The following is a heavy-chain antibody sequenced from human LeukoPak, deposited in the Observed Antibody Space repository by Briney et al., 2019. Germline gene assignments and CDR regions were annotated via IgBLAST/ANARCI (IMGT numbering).Heavy chain of an antibody. Sequence: SETLSLTCTVSGGAISSSSYYWGWIRQRPGKGLEWIGSIYYSGSTYYNPSLKSRVTISVDTSKNQFSLKLSSVTAADTAVYYCASLMIVVAAFDYWGQGTLVTVSS. V-gene: IGHV4-39*01. CDR3: ASLMIVVAAFDY. D-gene: IGHD3-22*01. CDR2: IYYSGST. CDR1: GGAISSSSYY. J-gene: IGHJ4*02.